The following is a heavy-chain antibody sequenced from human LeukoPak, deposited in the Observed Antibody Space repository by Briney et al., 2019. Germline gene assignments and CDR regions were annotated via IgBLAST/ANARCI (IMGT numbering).Heavy chain of an antibody. V-gene: IGHV1-18*01. Sequence: ASVKVSCKASGYTFTSYGISWVRQAPGQGLEWMGWISAYNGNTNYAQKLQGRVTMTTDTSTSTAYMELSRLRSDDTAVYYCAREAVYYDSSGYYSHYCYYYMDVWGKGTTVTVSS. CDR2: ISAYNGNT. CDR3: AREAVYYDSSGYYSHYCYYYMDV. D-gene: IGHD3-22*01. CDR1: GYTFTSYG. J-gene: IGHJ6*03.